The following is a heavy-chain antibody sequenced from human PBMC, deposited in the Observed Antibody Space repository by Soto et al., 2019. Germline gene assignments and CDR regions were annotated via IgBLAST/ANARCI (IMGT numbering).Heavy chain of an antibody. J-gene: IGHJ5*02. CDR2: INPNSGGT. CDR3: ARDRRLITYDFWSGPTYNWFDP. CDR1: GYTFTCYY. D-gene: IGHD3-3*01. V-gene: IGHV1-2*04. Sequence: ASVKVSCKASGYTFTCYYMHWVRQAPGQGLEWMGWINPNSGGTNYAQKFQGWVTMTRDTSISTAYMELSRLRSDDTAVYYCARDRRLITYDFWSGPTYNWFDPWGQGTLVTVSS.